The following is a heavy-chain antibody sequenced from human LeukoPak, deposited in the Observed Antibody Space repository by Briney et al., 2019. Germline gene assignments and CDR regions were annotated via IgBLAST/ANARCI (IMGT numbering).Heavy chain of an antibody. J-gene: IGHJ4*02. CDR3: AGRPTGYSSGYIH. CDR1: GFTLSNYG. Sequence: GGSLRLSCAASGFTLSNYGMHWVRQAPGKGLEWVAVILEDGNKKYYADSVKGRFTISRDNSENIVYLQMNNLRVEDTAVYYCAGRPTGYSSGYIHWGQGTLVTVSS. V-gene: IGHV3-33*08. D-gene: IGHD5-18*01. CDR2: ILEDGNKK.